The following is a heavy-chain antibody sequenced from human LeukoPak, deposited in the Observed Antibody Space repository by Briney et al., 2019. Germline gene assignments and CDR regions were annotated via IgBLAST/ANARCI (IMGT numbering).Heavy chain of an antibody. J-gene: IGHJ6*02. D-gene: IGHD4-23*01. CDR2: ISSSASTI. V-gene: IGHV3-48*03. Sequence: GGSLRLSCAASGFTFINYAMDWVRQAPGKGLEWVSYISSSASTIYYADSVKGRFTISRDSAKKSVYLQMNSLRAEDTAVYYCARDPVGYYYAMDVWGQGTTVTVSS. CDR3: ARDPVGYYYAMDV. CDR1: GFTFINYA.